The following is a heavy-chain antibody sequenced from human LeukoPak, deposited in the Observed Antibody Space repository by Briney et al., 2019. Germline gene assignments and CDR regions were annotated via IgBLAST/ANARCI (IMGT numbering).Heavy chain of an antibody. D-gene: IGHD1-26*01. Sequence: GGSLRLSCAASGFTFSIYAMSWVRLAPGKGLEWDSGISRSGFNTYFADSVKGRFTISRDNSKNTLDLHMSSLRAEDTAVYYCANHWSYSPYWGQGTLVTVSS. CDR1: GFTFSIYA. CDR2: ISRSGFNT. CDR3: ANHWSYSPY. V-gene: IGHV3-23*01. J-gene: IGHJ4*02.